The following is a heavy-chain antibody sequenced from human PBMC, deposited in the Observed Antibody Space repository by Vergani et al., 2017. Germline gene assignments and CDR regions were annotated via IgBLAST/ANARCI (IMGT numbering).Heavy chain of an antibody. Sequence: QVQLVESGGGLVKPGGSLRLFCAASGFSFSDHYMTWIRQAPGKGREWVSYISNSGNTIEYADYVKGRFSISRDNAKSSLFLQMDSLRAEDTAVYYCARDHRDYNNYPGTYDIWGQGSMVTVSA. J-gene: IGHJ3*02. CDR1: GFSFSDHY. V-gene: IGHV3-11*01. CDR3: ARDHRDYNNYPGTYDI. CDR2: ISNSGNTI. D-gene: IGHD5-24*01.